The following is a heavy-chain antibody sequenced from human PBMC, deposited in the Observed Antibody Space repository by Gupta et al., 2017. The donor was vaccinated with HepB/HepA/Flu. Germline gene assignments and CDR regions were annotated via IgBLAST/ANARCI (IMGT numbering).Heavy chain of an antibody. D-gene: IGHD1-14*01. CDR3: AHRRALSGYRNTGYFDY. CDR1: GFSLSTSGVG. V-gene: IGHV2-5*02. Sequence: QITLKESGPTLVKPTQTLTLTCSFSGFSLSTSGVGIGWIRQPPGKAPEWLALIHWDDDKRYSPSLQSRLTITADASKNLVVLSMTNMDPVDAGTYYCAHRRALSGYRNTGYFDYWGQGTLLTVSS. CDR2: IHWDDDK. J-gene: IGHJ4*02.